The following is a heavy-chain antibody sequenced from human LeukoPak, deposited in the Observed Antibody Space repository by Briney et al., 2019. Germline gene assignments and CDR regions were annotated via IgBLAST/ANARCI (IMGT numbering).Heavy chain of an antibody. Sequence: GESLKISCKGSGYSFSNYWIGWVRQMPGKGLEWMGIVYPGDSDTRYSASFQGQVTISADKSIRTAYLQWSSLKASDTAMYYCARLDHDSSGYSCGDAFDIWGQGTMVTVSS. V-gene: IGHV5-51*01. D-gene: IGHD3-22*01. J-gene: IGHJ3*02. CDR1: GYSFSNYW. CDR2: VYPGDSDT. CDR3: ARLDHDSSGYSCGDAFDI.